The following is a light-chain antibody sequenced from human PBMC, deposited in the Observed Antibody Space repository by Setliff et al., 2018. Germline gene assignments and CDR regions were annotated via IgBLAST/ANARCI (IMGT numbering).Light chain of an antibody. CDR3: NAYTSSSTYV. J-gene: IGLJ1*01. CDR1: SSDVGSYDL. CDR2: NVS. V-gene: IGLV2-14*03. Sequence: QSVLTQPASVSGSPGQSITISCSGTSSDVGSYDLVSWYQQHPGKAPKLIIYNVSGRPSGVSPRFSGSKSDNTASLTISELQAEDEADYYCNAYTSSSTYVFGSGTKVTVL.